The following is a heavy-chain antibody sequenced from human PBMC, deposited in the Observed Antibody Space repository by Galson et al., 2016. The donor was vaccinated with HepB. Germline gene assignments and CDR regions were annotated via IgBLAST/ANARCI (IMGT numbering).Heavy chain of an antibody. CDR3: AKGDYYYSSGYFPFDY. V-gene: IGHV3-23*01. D-gene: IGHD3-22*01. J-gene: IGHJ4*02. CDR2: ISGSGGST. Sequence: SLRLSCAASGFTFSSYAMSWVRQAPGKGLEWVSAISGSGGSTYYADSAKGRFTISRDNSKKTLYLQMNGLRAEDTAVYYCAKGDYYYSSGYFPFDYWGQGTLVTVSS. CDR1: GFTFSSYA.